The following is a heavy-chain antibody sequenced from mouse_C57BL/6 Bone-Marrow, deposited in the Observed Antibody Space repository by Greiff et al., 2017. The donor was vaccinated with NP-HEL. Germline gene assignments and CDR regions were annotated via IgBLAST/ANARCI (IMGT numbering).Heavy chain of an antibody. V-gene: IGHV5-4*01. CDR2: ISDGGSYT. Sequence: EVKVVESGGGLVKPGGSLKLSCAASGFTFSSYAMSWVRQTPDKRLEWVATISDGGSYTYYPDNVKGRFTISRDNAKNNLYLQMSHLKSEDTAMYYCAREDGYYGDYWGQGTTLTVSS. D-gene: IGHD2-3*01. CDR3: AREDGYYGDY. CDR1: GFTFSSYA. J-gene: IGHJ2*01.